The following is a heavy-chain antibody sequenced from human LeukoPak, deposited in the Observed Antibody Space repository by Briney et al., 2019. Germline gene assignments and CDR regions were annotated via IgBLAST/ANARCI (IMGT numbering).Heavy chain of an antibody. CDR3: ARENFEF. CDR1: GFTFSDYY. V-gene: IGHV3-11*05. Sequence: GGSLRLSCAASGFTFSDYYMSWIRQAPGKGLEWVSYISSSSSFTNYADSVWGRFTISRDNAENSLFLQMNSLRVEDTGVYFCARENFEFWGQGTLVTVSS. J-gene: IGHJ4*02. CDR2: ISSSSSFT.